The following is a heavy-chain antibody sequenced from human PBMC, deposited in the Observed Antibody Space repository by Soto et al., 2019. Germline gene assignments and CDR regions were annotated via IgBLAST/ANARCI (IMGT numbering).Heavy chain of an antibody. V-gene: IGHV1-69*02. CDR3: TRGDSWGYYGLGI. CDR2: IIPVLDIT. Sequence: GASVKVSCKASGHTFNSYSINWVRQAPGQGLEWMGRIIPVLDITNLTHKFQGRVSLTADRSTYTTYMDLSSLRSEDTAVYYCTRGDSWGYYGLGIWGQGTTVTVSS. D-gene: IGHD2-21*01. J-gene: IGHJ6*02. CDR1: GHTFNSYS.